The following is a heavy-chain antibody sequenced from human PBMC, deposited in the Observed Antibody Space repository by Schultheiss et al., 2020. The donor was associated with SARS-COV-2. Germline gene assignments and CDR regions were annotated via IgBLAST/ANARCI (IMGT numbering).Heavy chain of an antibody. V-gene: IGHV4-59*06. CDR1: GGSISSYY. J-gene: IGHJ4*02. CDR2: IYYSGST. Sequence: SETLSLTCTVSGGSISSYYWSWIRQPAGKGLEWIGYIYYSGSTYYNPSLKSRVTISVDTSKNQFSLKLSSVTAADTAVYYCARGDVRVGALDYWGQGTLVTVSS. D-gene: IGHD1-26*01. CDR3: ARGDVRVGALDY.